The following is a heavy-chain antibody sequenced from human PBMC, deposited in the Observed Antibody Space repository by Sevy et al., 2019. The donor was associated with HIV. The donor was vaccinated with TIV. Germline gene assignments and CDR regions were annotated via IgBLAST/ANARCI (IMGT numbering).Heavy chain of an antibody. CDR1: GFTFSSYA. Sequence: GGSLRLSCAASGFTFSSYAMSWVRQAPGKGLEWVSAISGSGGSTYYADSVKGRFTISRDNSKNTLYLQMNSLRAEDTAVYYCAKALCSSTSCYGYYYYGMDVWGQGTTVTVSS. D-gene: IGHD2-2*01. V-gene: IGHV3-23*01. CDR3: AKALCSSTSCYGYYYYGMDV. J-gene: IGHJ6*02. CDR2: ISGSGGST.